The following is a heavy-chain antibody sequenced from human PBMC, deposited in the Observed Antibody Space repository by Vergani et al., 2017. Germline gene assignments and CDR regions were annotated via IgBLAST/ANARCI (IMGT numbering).Heavy chain of an antibody. CDR1: GGSFTRYH. D-gene: IGHD4-11*01. Sequence: QVQLQQWGGGLLKPSETLSLTCVVNGGSFTRYHWTWIRQSPGEGLGWVGDIDHTGRPDYNPSLKSRLTMSVDKSRNQFSLTLNSVTATDTAIFFCARVNTETNGHLYYYYDMDVWGQGTAVTVS. CDR2: IDHTGRP. CDR3: ARVNTETNGHLYYYYDMDV. V-gene: IGHV4-34*01. J-gene: IGHJ6*02.